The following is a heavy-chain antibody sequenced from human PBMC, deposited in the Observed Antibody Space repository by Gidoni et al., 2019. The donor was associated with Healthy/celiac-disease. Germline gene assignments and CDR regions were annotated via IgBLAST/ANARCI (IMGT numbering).Heavy chain of an antibody. V-gene: IGHV1-8*01. CDR3: ARSCRNTVTTDWFDP. Sequence: QVQLVQSGAAVKKPRASVKVPCQASGYPFTSYDINWVRQATGQGLDWMGWMNPNSGNTGYAQKFQGRVTMTRNTSISTAYMELSSLRSEDTAVYYCARSCRNTVTTDWFDPWGQGTLVTVSS. J-gene: IGHJ5*02. CDR1: GYPFTSYD. D-gene: IGHD4-4*01. CDR2: MNPNSGNT.